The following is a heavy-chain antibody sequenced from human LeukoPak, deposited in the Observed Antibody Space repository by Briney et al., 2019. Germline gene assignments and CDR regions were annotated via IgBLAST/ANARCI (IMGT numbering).Heavy chain of an antibody. D-gene: IGHD3-10*01. V-gene: IGHV4-59*08. CDR2: IYYSGST. CDR3: ARHRDNWFDP. CDR1: GGPISSYY. Sequence: PSETLSLTCTVSGGPISSYYWSWIRQPPGKGLEWIGYIYYSGSTNYNPSLKSRVTISVDTSKNQFSLKLSSVTAADTAVYYCARHRDNWFDPWGQGTLVTVSS. J-gene: IGHJ5*02.